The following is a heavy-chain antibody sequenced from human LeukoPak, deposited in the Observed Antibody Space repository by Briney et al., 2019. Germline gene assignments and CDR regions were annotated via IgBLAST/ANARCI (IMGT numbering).Heavy chain of an antibody. J-gene: IGHJ4*02. Sequence: GGSLRLSCAASGFTFSSCSMNWVRQAPGKGLEWVSYISSSSSTIYYADSVKDRFTISRDNAKNSLYLQMNSLRDKNTAVYYCGRGRIMVQGVIDYRGQGTLVTVSS. CDR3: GRGRIMVQGVIDY. V-gene: IGHV3-48*02. CDR1: GFTFSSCS. D-gene: IGHD3-10*01. CDR2: ISSSSSTI.